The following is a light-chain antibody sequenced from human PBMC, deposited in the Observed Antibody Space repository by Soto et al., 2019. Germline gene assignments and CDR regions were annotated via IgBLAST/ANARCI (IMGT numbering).Light chain of an antibody. J-gene: IGLJ2*01. CDR1: SSDVGGYNY. Sequence: QSALTQPASVSGSPGQSITISCTGTSSDVGGYNYVSWYQQHPGKAPKLMIYDVNNRPSGVSNRFSGSKSGNTASLTIYGRQAEDEADYYCSSYRSSSPYVVFGGGTQRTVL. CDR3: SSYRSSSPYVV. V-gene: IGLV2-14*01. CDR2: DVN.